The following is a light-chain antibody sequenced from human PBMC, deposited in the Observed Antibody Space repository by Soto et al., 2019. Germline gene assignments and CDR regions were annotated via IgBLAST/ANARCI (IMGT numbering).Light chain of an antibody. V-gene: IGKV1-5*03. CDR2: QTS. CDR3: QQYHD. CDR1: QSISTW. J-gene: IGKJ2*01. Sequence: DNQMTQSPSTLSASVGDRVTITCRASQSISTWLAWYQQKPGKAPKVLIHQTSILQDGVPSRFSGTGSGTEFTLTIDSLQPDDFATYYYQQYHDFGQGTKLEI.